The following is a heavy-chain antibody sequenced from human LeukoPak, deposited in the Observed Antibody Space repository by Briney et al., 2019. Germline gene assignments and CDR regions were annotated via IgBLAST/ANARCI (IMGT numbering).Heavy chain of an antibody. D-gene: IGHD6-19*01. V-gene: IGHV4-34*01. CDR1: GGSFSGYY. CDR2: INHSGST. Sequence: SETLSLTCAVYGGSFSGYYWSWIRQPRGKGLEWIGEINHSGSTNYNPSLKSRVTMSVDTSKNQFSLKLSSVTAADTAVYYCARGGRAVARVFDYWGQGTLVTVSS. J-gene: IGHJ4*02. CDR3: ARGGRAVARVFDY.